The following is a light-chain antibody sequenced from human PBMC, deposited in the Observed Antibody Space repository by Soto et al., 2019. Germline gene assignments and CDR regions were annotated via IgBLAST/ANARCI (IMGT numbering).Light chain of an antibody. Sequence: ETVLTQSPGTLSLSPGERATLSCRASQSVSSSYLAWYQQKPGQAPRLLIYGASSRATGIPDSFSGSGSGTDFTRTISRLGPEDYAVYYCHRLMTFGEGTKVEIK. V-gene: IGKV3-20*01. CDR2: GAS. J-gene: IGKJ2*01. CDR3: HRLMT. CDR1: QSVSSSY.